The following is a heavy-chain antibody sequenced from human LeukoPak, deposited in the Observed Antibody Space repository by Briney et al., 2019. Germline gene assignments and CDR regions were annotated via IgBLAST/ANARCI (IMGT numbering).Heavy chain of an antibody. CDR2: IYSDGSA. Sequence: QSGGSLRLSCAASGFTVSRNYMTWVRQAPGKGLEWVSVIYSDGSAYYADSVGGRFTISRDSSRNTVFLQMNSLRVEDTAVYYCARGSELGATCDYWGQGTLVTVSS. CDR1: GFTVSRNY. V-gene: IGHV3-66*01. D-gene: IGHD1-26*01. CDR3: ARGSELGATCDY. J-gene: IGHJ4*02.